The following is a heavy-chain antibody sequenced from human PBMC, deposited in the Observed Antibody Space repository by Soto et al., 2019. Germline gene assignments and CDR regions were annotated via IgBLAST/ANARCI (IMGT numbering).Heavy chain of an antibody. D-gene: IGHD2-8*02. V-gene: IGHV3-66*01. CDR1: GFTVSSSY. CDR2: IYAGGDT. Sequence: EVQVVESGGGLAQPGGSLRLSCAASGFTVSSSYMSWVRQAPGKRLEWVSVIYAGGDTFYADSVKGRFTIHRDNSENTLYLKMNSQRVEDTAVYYCALHCTGGNCFGYWGQGTLVTVSS. CDR3: ALHCTGGNCFGY. J-gene: IGHJ4*02.